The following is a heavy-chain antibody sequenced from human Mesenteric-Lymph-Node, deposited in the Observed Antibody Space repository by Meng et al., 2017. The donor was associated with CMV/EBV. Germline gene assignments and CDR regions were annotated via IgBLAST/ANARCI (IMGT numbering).Heavy chain of an antibody. J-gene: IGHJ4*02. V-gene: IGHV3-33*01. CDR3: ARTSVEGTSYITIFGVVIIYFDY. Sequence: GGSLRLSCAASGFTFSRCGMQWVRQAPGKGLEWVAVIWYDGTNKYYADSVKGRFTISRDNSQNTLYLQMNSLRAEDTAVYYCARTSVEGTSYITIFGVVIIYFDYWGQGTLVTVSS. CDR2: IWYDGTNK. D-gene: IGHD3-3*01. CDR1: GFTFSRCG.